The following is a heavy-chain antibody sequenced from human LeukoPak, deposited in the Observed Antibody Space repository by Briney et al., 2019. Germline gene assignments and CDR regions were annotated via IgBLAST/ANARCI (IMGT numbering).Heavy chain of an antibody. V-gene: IGHV3-48*01. D-gene: IGHD2-2*01. CDR1: GFTFSSYS. J-gene: IGHJ4*02. Sequence: PGGSLRLSCAASGFTFSSYSMNWVRQAPGKGLEWASYISSSSSTIYYADSVKGRFTISRDNAKNSLYLQMNSLRAEDTAVYYCARDPRYCSSTSCQPDYWGQGTLVTVSS. CDR3: ARDPRYCSSTSCQPDY. CDR2: ISSSSSTI.